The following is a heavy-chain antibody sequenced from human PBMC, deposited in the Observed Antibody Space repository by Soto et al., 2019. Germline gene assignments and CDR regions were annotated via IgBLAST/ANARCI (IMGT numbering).Heavy chain of an antibody. Sequence: QVQLQESGPGLVKPSETLSLTCTISGFFVSRGSYYWTWIRQPPGKGLEWIGYIYYTGSTNYNPSLKSRVTISIDTSKNQFSLNLSSVTAADTAVYYCARGRPMSAPDSWGQGTLVTVSS. V-gene: IGHV4-61*01. D-gene: IGHD3-3*01. CDR3: ARGRPMSAPDS. CDR1: GFFVSRGSYY. CDR2: IYYTGST. J-gene: IGHJ4*02.